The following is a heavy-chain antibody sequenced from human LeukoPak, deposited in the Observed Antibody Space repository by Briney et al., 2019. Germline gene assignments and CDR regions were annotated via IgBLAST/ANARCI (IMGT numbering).Heavy chain of an antibody. CDR1: GGSISSYY. CDR2: IYTSGST. V-gene: IGHV4-4*07. D-gene: IGHD2-2*01. Sequence: SETLSLTCTVSGGSISSYYWGWIRQPAGKGLEWIGRIYTSGSTNYNPSLKSRVTMSVDTSKNQFSLKLSSVTAADTAVYYCARDFIVVPAADDAFDIWGQGTMVTVSS. J-gene: IGHJ3*02. CDR3: ARDFIVVPAADDAFDI.